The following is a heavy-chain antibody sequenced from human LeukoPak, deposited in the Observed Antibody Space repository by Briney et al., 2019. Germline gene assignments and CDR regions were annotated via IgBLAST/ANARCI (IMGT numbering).Heavy chain of an antibody. J-gene: IGHJ6*04. CDR3: ARDGPGCSGGSCPYYYYYYGMDV. CDR2: IYHSGST. V-gene: IGHV4-4*02. CDR1: GGSISSSNW. Sequence: SETLSLTCAVSGGSISSSNWWSWVRQPPGKGLEWIGEIYHSGSTNYNPSLKSRVTISVDKSKNQFSLKLSSVTAADTAVYYCARDGPGCSGGSCPYYYYYYGMDVWGKGTTVTVSS. D-gene: IGHD2-15*01.